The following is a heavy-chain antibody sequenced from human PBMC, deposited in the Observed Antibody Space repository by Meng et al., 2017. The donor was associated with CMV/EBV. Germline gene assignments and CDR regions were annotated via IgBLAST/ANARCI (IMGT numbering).Heavy chain of an antibody. V-gene: IGHV3-66*02. CDR2: IYSGGST. D-gene: IGHD6-6*01. CDR3: ANEYSNSSGPERTDY. CDR1: GFTVSSNY. Sequence: GESLKISCAASGFTVSSNYMSWVRQAPGKGLEWVSVIYSGGSTYYADSVKGRFTISRDNSKNTLYLQMNSLRAEDTAVYYCANEYSNSSGPERTDYWGQGTLVTVSS. J-gene: IGHJ4*02.